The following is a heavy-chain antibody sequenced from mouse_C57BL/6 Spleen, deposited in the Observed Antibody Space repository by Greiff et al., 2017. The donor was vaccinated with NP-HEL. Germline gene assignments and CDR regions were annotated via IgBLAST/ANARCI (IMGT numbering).Heavy chain of an antibody. CDR2: IYPGSGST. CDR3: ARVEYDYDGAMDY. J-gene: IGHJ4*01. Sequence: QVQLKESGAELVKPGASVKMSCKASGYTFTSYWITWVKQRPGQGLEWIGDIYPGSGSTNYNEKFKSKATLTVDTSSSTAYMQLSSLTSEDSAVYYCARVEYDYDGAMDYWGQGTSVTVSS. CDR1: GYTFTSYW. V-gene: IGHV1-55*01. D-gene: IGHD2-4*01.